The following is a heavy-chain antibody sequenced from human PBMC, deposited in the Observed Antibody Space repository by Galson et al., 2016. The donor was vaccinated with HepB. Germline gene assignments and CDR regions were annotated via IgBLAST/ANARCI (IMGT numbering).Heavy chain of an antibody. V-gene: IGHV1-18*01. CDR1: GYTFTSYG. D-gene: IGHD6-13*01. J-gene: IGHJ4*02. Sequence: SVKVSCKASGYTFTSYGISWVRQAPGQGLEWMGWISVFNGDTKYAQNLQGRVTMTSDRSTSPAYMELRSLRSEDTAVYYCATEIQASFAYSWYEYRWGQGTLATVSS. CDR3: ATEIQASFAYSWYEYR. CDR2: ISVFNGDT.